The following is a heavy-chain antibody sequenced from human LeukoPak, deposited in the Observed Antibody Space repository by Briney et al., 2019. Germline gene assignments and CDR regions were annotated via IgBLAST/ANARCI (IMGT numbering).Heavy chain of an antibody. Sequence: ESGPTLVKPTQTLTLSCTFSGFSLSTSGVSVGWIRQPPGKALEWLALIYWNDDKRYSPSLKSRLTITKDTSKNQVVLTMTNMDPVDTATYYCAHSTWQSVRDGSRKFGYWGQGTLVTVSS. J-gene: IGHJ4*02. CDR2: IYWNDDK. V-gene: IGHV2-5*01. D-gene: IGHD5-24*01. CDR1: GFSLSTSGVS. CDR3: AHSTWQSVRDGSRKFGY.